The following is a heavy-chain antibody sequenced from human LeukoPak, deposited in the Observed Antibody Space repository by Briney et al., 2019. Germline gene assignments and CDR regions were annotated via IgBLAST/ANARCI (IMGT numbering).Heavy chain of an antibody. CDR3: ARGGAVVVAARYRWFDP. J-gene: IGHJ5*02. CDR1: GGSFNGYY. Sequence: SETLTLTCTVYGGSFNGYYWSWIRQPPGKGLECIVEINHSGSTNHNPSLKSRISISVDTSKNKFSLRLSSVTAADTAVYYCARGGAVVVAARYRWFDPWGQGTLVTVSS. D-gene: IGHD2-15*01. CDR2: INHSGST. V-gene: IGHV4-34*01.